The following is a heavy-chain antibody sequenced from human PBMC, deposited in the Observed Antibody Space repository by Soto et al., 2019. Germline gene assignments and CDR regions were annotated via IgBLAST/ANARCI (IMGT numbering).Heavy chain of an antibody. D-gene: IGHD3-3*01. CDR2: IYHSGRT. V-gene: IGHV4-4*02. CDR1: GFSISSNNL. CDR3: TKDGSGHPYYSDN. Sequence: SETLSLTCAFSGFSISSNNLWSWVRQAPGKGLEWIGEIYHSGRTSYNPSLRSRVTMSVDKSKNQFSLIVTSVTAADTAVYYCTKDGSGHPYYSDNWGPGTLVTVSS. J-gene: IGHJ4*02.